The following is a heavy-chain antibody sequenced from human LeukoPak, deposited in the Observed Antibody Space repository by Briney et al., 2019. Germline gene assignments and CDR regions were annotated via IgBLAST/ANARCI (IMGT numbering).Heavy chain of an antibody. CDR3: ARDPVNPDYYDSSGYPYFDY. D-gene: IGHD3-22*01. J-gene: IGHJ4*02. V-gene: IGHV1-69*06. CDR2: IIPIFGTA. Sequence: SVKVSCKASGGTFSSYAISWVRQAPGQGLEWMGGIIPIFGTANYAQKFQGRVTITADKSTSTAYMELSSLRSEDTAVYYCARDPVNPDYYDSSGYPYFDYWGQGTLVTVSS. CDR1: GGTFSSYA.